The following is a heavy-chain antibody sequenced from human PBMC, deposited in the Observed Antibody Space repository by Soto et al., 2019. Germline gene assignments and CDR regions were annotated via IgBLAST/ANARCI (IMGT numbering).Heavy chain of an antibody. D-gene: IGHD2-15*01. Sequence: ASVKVSCKASGYTFTGYYMHWVRQAPGQGLEWMGWINPNSGGTNYAQKFQGWVTMTRDTSISTAYMELSRLRSDDTAVYYCARDIVVVVAPRDYYYGMDVWGQGTTVTVSS. CDR2: INPNSGGT. V-gene: IGHV1-2*04. J-gene: IGHJ6*02. CDR1: GYTFTGYY. CDR3: ARDIVVVVAPRDYYYGMDV.